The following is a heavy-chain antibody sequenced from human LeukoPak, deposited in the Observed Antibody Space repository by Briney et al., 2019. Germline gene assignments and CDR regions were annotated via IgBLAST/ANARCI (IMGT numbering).Heavy chain of an antibody. Sequence: GGSLRLSCAASGFSFNDYYMTWIRQAPGKGLEWVSYIDSSGFTIYYADSVKGRFTISRDNAKNSLYLQMNSLRAEDTAVYYCASGTGPPDYWGQGTLVTVSS. CDR3: ASGTGPPDY. CDR1: GFSFNDYY. J-gene: IGHJ4*02. CDR2: IDSSGFTI. V-gene: IGHV3-11*01.